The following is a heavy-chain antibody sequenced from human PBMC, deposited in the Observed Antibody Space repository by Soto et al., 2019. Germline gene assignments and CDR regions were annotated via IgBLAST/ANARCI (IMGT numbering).Heavy chain of an antibody. CDR2: FYNSGST. CDR1: GDSISNYY. V-gene: IGHV4-59*12. Sequence: SETLSLTCTVSGDSISNYYWTWIRQPPGKGLEWIGCFYNSGSTYYNPSLKSRVTISVDTSKDQFSLKLSSVTAADTAVYYCARDFTDSSGPTLGMGVWGQGTTVTVSS. CDR3: ARDFTDSSGPTLGMGV. J-gene: IGHJ6*02. D-gene: IGHD6-19*01.